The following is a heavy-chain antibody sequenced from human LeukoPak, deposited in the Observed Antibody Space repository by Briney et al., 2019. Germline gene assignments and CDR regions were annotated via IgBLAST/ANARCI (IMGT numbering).Heavy chain of an antibody. CDR2: VKQDGSEK. CDR1: GFTFSSYW. D-gene: IGHD3-10*01. J-gene: IGHJ4*02. Sequence: GGSLRLSCAASGFTFSSYWMSWVRQAPGKGLEWVANVKQDGSEKYYVDSVKGRFTISRDNAKNTLYLQMNSLRAEDTAVYYCASDREYYYGSGSFDYWGQGTLVTVYS. V-gene: IGHV3-7*04. CDR3: ASDREYYYGSGSFDY.